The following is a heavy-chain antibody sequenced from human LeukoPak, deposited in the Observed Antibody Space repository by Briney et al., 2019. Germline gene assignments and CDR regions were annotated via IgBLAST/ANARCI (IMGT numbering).Heavy chain of an antibody. Sequence: PSETLSLTCTVSGGSISSYYWSWIRQPPGKGLEWLGYIFYSGSTNYNPSLKSRVTISVDTSKNQFSLKLSSVTAADTVVYYCAGITYYDFWSGNRYFQHWGQGTLVTVSS. CDR1: GGSISSYY. CDR3: AGITYYDFWSGNRYFQH. V-gene: IGHV4-59*01. D-gene: IGHD3-3*01. J-gene: IGHJ1*01. CDR2: IFYSGST.